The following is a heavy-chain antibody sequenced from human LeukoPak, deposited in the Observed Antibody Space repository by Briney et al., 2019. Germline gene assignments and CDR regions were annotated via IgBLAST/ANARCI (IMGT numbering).Heavy chain of an antibody. J-gene: IGHJ3*02. V-gene: IGHV4-59*01. CDR2: IYYSGST. Sequence: PSETLSLTCTVSGGSISSYYWSWIRQPPGKGLEWIGYIYYSGSTNYNPSLKSRVTISVDTSKNQFSLRLSSVTAADTAVYYCARYGHPRDAFDIWGQGTMVTVSS. CDR3: ARYGHPRDAFDI. D-gene: IGHD3-10*01. CDR1: GGSISSYY.